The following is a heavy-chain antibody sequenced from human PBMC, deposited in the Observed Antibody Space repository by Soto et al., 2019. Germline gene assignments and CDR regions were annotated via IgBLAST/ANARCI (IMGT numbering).Heavy chain of an antibody. CDR3: PRGQRNIRILECLARYYFDY. CDR2: YDPEDGET. V-gene: IGHV1-24*01. D-gene: IGHD3-3*01. Sequence: QLQLVQSGAEVKKPGASVKVSCKVSGYTLVELSMHWVRQAPGKGLEWMGGYDPEDGETIYAQTFQGRVTMTEDTSIDTAYMELSRLRSEDTAVYYCPRGQRNIRILECLARYYFDYWGKGTLVTVAS. CDR1: GYTLVELS. J-gene: IGHJ4*02.